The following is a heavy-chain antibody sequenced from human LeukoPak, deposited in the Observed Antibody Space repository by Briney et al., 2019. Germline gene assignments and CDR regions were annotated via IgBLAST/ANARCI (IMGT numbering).Heavy chain of an antibody. CDR1: GGSISSYY. CDR3: AREGWELLYRSFDY. D-gene: IGHD1-26*01. J-gene: IGHJ4*02. V-gene: IGHV4-59*12. CDR2: IYYSGST. Sequence: SETLSLTCTVSGGSISSYYWSWIRQPPGKGLEWIGYIYYSGSTNYNPSLKSRVTISVDTSKNQFSLKLSSVTAADTAVYYCAREGWELLYRSFDYWGQGTLVTVSS.